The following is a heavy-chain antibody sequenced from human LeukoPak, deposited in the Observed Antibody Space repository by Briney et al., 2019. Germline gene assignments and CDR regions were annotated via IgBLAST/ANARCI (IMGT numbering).Heavy chain of an antibody. Sequence: PSETLSLTCTVSGGSISSYYWSWIRQPPGKGLEWIGYIYYSGSTNYNPSLKSRVTISVDTSKNQFSLKLSSVTAADTAVYYCATGRWRSSWYRGFDPWGQGTLVTVSS. CDR3: ATGRWRSSWYRGFDP. V-gene: IGHV4-59*08. CDR2: IYYSGST. CDR1: GGSISSYY. D-gene: IGHD6-13*01. J-gene: IGHJ5*02.